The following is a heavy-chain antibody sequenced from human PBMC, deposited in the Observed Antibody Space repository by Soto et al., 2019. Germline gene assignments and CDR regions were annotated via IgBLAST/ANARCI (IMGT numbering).Heavy chain of an antibody. D-gene: IGHD1-1*01. CDR3: ARRTGRQSDAFDI. V-gene: IGHV1-8*01. Sequence: ASVKVSCKASGYTFTSYDINWVRQATRQGLEWMGWMNPNSGNTGYAQKIKGRVTMTRNTSISTAYMELSSLRSEDTAVYYCARRTGRQSDAFDIWGQGTMVTVSS. J-gene: IGHJ3*02. CDR2: MNPNSGNT. CDR1: GYTFTSYD.